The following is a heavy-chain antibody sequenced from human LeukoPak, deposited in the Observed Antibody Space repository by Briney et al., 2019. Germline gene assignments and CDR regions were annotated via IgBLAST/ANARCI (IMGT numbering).Heavy chain of an antibody. D-gene: IGHD3-3*01. Sequence: PSATLSLTCTVSGGSVSTFYWSWFRQSPGKGLQLIGFISSSVSANYDPSLKSRLTMSLDTPKNQVSLKLTSVTAADTAVYYCASTARWLVFISWGPGILVTVSS. CDR2: ISSSVSA. CDR3: ASTARWLVFIS. J-gene: IGHJ5*02. V-gene: IGHV4-4*08. CDR1: GGSVSTFY.